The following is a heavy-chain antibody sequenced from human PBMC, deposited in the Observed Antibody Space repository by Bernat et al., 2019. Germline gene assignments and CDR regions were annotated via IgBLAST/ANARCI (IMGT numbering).Heavy chain of an antibody. J-gene: IGHJ6*02. CDR1: GGSVSSSTYY. Sequence: QMRLQESGPRLVKPSETLSLTCTVSGGSVSSSTYYWSWVRQPPGKGLEWIGKIYYSGSTYYNPSLKSRVTISVDTSKNQFSLKLSSVTAADTAVYYCARDAPYCSGGSCYGMDVWGQGTTVTVSS. D-gene: IGHD2-15*01. V-gene: IGHV4-61*01. CDR2: IYYSGST. CDR3: ARDAPYCSGGSCYGMDV.